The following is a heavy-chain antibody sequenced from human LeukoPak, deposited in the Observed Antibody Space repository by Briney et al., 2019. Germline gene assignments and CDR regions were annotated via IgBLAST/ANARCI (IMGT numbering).Heavy chain of an antibody. J-gene: IGHJ4*02. Sequence: ASVTVSCTASGYNFISYGISWVRQAPGQGLEWMGWISPYNGNTKYAQKFQGRVTMTTDTPTSTAYMELRSLRSDDTAVYYCAKDDRNYGFDYWGQGTLVTVSS. CDR1: GYNFISYG. CDR2: ISPYNGNT. D-gene: IGHD4-17*01. V-gene: IGHV1-18*01. CDR3: AKDDRNYGFDY.